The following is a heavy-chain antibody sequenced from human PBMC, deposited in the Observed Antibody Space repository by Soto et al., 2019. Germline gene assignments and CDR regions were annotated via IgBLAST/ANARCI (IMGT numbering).Heavy chain of an antibody. Sequence: PGGSLRLSCAASGFSVSNYNMNWVRQAPGMGLEWISYISSGSGPIFYADSVKGRFTISRDDAKNSLYLQLNSLRAEDTAVYYCAKATPVLYDSSAYYTYDYWGQGTLVTVSS. CDR1: GFSVSNYN. CDR3: AKATPVLYDSSAYYTYDY. J-gene: IGHJ4*02. V-gene: IGHV3-48*01. D-gene: IGHD3-22*01. CDR2: ISSGSGPI.